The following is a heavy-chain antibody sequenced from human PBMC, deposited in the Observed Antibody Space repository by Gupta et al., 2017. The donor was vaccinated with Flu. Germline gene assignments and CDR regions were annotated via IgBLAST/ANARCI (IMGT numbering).Heavy chain of an antibody. Sequence: QVQLQESGPGLVKPSETLSLTCAVSGYSISSGYYWGWIRQPPGKGLEWIGSIYHSGSTYYNPSLKSRVTISVDTSKNQFSLKLSSVTAADTAVYYCARDRGYYGMDVWGQGTTVTVSS. J-gene: IGHJ6*02. V-gene: IGHV4-38-2*02. CDR1: GYSISSGYY. CDR2: IYHSGST. CDR3: ARDRGYYGMDV. D-gene: IGHD1-26*01.